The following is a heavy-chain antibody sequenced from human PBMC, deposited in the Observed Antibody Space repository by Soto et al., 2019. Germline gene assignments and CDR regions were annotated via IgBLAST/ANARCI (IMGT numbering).Heavy chain of an antibody. CDR3: ASLRMVRGVIS. CDR2: IYYSGST. V-gene: IGHV4-61*01. J-gene: IGHJ4*02. D-gene: IGHD3-10*01. Sequence: SETLSLTCTVSGGSVSSGSYYWSWIRQPPGKGLEWIGYIYYSGSTNYNPSLKSRVTISVDTSKNQFSLKLSSVTAADTAVYYWASLRMVRGVISWGQGTLVTVSS. CDR1: GGSVSSGSYY.